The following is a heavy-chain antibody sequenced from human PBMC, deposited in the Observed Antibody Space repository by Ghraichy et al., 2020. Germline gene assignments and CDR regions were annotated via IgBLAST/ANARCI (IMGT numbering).Heavy chain of an antibody. CDR3: ARDYYDSSGYLSARDYFDY. Sequence: LSLTCAASGFTFSSYGMHWVRQAPGKGLEWVAVIWYDGSNKYYADSVKGRFTISRDNSKNTLYLQMNSLRAEDTAVYYCARDYYDSSGYLSARDYFDYWGQGTLVTVSS. CDR1: GFTFSSYG. J-gene: IGHJ4*02. V-gene: IGHV3-33*01. D-gene: IGHD3-22*01. CDR2: IWYDGSNK.